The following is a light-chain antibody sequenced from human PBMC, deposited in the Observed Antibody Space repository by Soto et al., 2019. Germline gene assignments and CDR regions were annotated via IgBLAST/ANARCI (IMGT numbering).Light chain of an antibody. CDR1: QSVGSNY. J-gene: IGKJ1*01. CDR3: QQYDISWT. Sequence: EIVLTQSPGTLSLSPGERATLSCRASQSVGSNYLAWYQQKPGQAPRLLIYGASSRATGIPDRFSGSGSGTDFTLTISRLEPEDFAVYYCQQYDISWTFGQGTKVEIK. V-gene: IGKV3-20*01. CDR2: GAS.